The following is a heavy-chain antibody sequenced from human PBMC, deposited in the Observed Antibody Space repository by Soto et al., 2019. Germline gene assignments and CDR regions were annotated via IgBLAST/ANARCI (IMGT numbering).Heavy chain of an antibody. CDR3: ARATYYYDSSGYSDRVLDY. V-gene: IGHV4-31*02. CDR1: GGSISSGGFY. CDR2: IYYSGNT. J-gene: IGHJ4*02. Sequence: QVQLQESGPGLVRPSQTLSLTWTVSGGSISSGGFYWSWIRQHPGKGLEWIGYIYYSGNTYYNPSLKSRVTISEDTSKNQFSLKLSSVTAADTAVYYCARATYYYDSSGYSDRVLDYWGQGTLVTVSS. D-gene: IGHD3-22*01.